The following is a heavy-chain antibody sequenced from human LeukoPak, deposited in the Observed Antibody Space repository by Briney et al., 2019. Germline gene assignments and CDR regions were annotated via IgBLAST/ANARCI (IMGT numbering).Heavy chain of an antibody. J-gene: IGHJ4*02. V-gene: IGHV4-38-2*01. D-gene: IGHD2-8*01. CDR2: IYHSGST. Sequence: SETLSLTCAVSGYSLCGGYYGGWTRQPPGKGLEWIGSIYHSGSTYYNPSLKSRVTISVYTSKNQFSLKLSSVTAADTAVYYCARGRVLMLYASTSLVWWAQRPRVTVSS. CDR3: ARGRVLMLYASTSLVW. CDR1: GYSLCGGYY.